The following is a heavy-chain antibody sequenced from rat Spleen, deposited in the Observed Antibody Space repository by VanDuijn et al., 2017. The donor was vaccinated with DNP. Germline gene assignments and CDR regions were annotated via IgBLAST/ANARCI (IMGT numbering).Heavy chain of an antibody. J-gene: IGHJ1*01. Sequence: QVQLKESGPGLVQPSQTLSLTCTVSGFSLTSYTVTWVRQPPGKVLEWIAAISSGGSTYYNSVFKSRLSISRDTSKSQVFLKMNSLQTEDTAIYFCSRDRDSTGIRTWYFDFWGPGTMVTVSS. CDR3: SRDRDSTGIRTWYFDF. D-gene: IGHD1-4*01. V-gene: IGHV2-6*01. CDR1: GFSLTSYT. CDR2: ISSGGST.